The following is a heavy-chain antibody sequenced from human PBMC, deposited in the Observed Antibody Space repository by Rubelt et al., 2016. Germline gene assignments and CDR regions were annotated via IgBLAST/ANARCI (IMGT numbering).Heavy chain of an antibody. Sequence: ADSVKGRFTISRDNAKNTLYLQMNSLRAEDTAVYYCARHRYTVKSYYYYMDVWGKGTTVTVSS. CDR3: ARHRYTVKSYYYYMDV. D-gene: IGHD3-16*02. V-gene: IGHV3-74*01. J-gene: IGHJ6*03.